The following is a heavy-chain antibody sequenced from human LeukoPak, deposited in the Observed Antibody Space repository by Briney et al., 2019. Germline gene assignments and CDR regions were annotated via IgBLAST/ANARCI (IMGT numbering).Heavy chain of an antibody. Sequence: SVKVSCKASGGTFSSYAISWVRQAPGQGLEWMGGIIPIFGTANYAQKFQGRVTITADEPTSTAYMELSSLRSEDTAVYYCASNSGYDYYTGYFDYWGQGTLVTVSS. CDR1: GGTFSSYA. CDR2: IIPIFGTA. CDR3: ASNSGYDYYTGYFDY. D-gene: IGHD5-12*01. V-gene: IGHV1-69*13. J-gene: IGHJ4*02.